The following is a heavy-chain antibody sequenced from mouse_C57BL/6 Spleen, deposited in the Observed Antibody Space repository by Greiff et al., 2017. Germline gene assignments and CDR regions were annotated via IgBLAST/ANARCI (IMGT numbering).Heavy chain of an antibody. CDR1: GYTFTSYW. CDR2: INPSSGYT. J-gene: IGHJ2*01. V-gene: IGHV1-7*01. CDR3: ARSPITTVNYFDY. Sequence: VQLKESGAELAKPGASVKLSCKASGYTFTSYWMHWVKQRPGQGLEWIGYINPSSGYTKYNQKFKDKATLTADKSSSTAYMQLSSLTYEDSAVYYCARSPITTVNYFDYWGQGTTLTVSS. D-gene: IGHD1-1*01.